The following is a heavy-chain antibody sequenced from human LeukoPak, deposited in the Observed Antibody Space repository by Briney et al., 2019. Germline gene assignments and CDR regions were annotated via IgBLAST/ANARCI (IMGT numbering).Heavy chain of an antibody. D-gene: IGHD3-9*01. CDR2: IYTSGST. J-gene: IGHJ2*01. CDR1: GGSISSYY. CDR3: ARVETYYDILTGYYWYFDL. Sequence: SETLSLTCTVSGGSISSYYWSWIRQPAGKGLEWIGRIYTSGSTNYNPSLKSRVTMSVGTSKNQFSLKLSSVTAADTAVYYCARVETYYDILTGYYWYFDLWGRGTLVTVSS. V-gene: IGHV4-4*07.